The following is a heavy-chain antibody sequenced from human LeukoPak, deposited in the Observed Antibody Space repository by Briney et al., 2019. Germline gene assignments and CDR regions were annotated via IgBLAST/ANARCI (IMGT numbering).Heavy chain of an antibody. V-gene: IGHV3-74*01. J-gene: IGHJ6*02. D-gene: IGHD3-16*01. CDR1: GFTFSSYW. CDR3: ARVGGLTRGHFYYYYGGMDD. CDR2: INGDGSTT. Sequence: QPGGSLRLSCAASGFTFSSYWMHWVRQAPGKGLVWVSRINGDGSTTDYADSVKGRFTISRDNTKNTLYLQMNSLRAEDTAVYYCARVGGLTRGHFYYYYGGMDDWGQGSTVTVSS.